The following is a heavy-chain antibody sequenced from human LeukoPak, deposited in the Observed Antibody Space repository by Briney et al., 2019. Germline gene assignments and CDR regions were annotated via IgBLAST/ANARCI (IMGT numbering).Heavy chain of an antibody. J-gene: IGHJ6*02. CDR3: ARERVSDYYYYGMDV. V-gene: IGHV1-2*06. Sequence: ASVKVSCKASGYTFTGYYMHWVRQAPGQGLEWMGRINPNSGGTNYAQKFQGRVTMTRDTSISTAYMELSRLRSDDTAVYYCARERVSDYYYYGMDVWGQGTTVTVSS. CDR1: GYTFTGYY. CDR2: INPNSGGT. D-gene: IGHD3-10*01.